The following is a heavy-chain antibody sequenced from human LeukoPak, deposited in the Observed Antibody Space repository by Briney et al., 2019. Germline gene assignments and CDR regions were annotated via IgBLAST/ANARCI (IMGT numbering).Heavy chain of an antibody. CDR1: GYIFTNYW. D-gene: IGHD3-3*01. J-gene: IGHJ5*01. CDR3: ARLSRPHILDSNWFDS. Sequence: GESLKISCTGSGYIFTNYWIGWVRQMPGKGLEWMGIIYPGDSDVRYSPSFQGQVILSADKSINTAYLQWSALKASDTAMYYCARLSRPHILDSNWFDSWGQGSLVTTSS. CDR2: IYPGDSDV. V-gene: IGHV5-51*01.